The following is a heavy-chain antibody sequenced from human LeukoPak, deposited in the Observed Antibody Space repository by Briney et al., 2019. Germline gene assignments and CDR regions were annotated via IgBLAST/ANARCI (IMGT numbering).Heavy chain of an antibody. J-gene: IGHJ5*02. Sequence: SETLSLTCTVSGGSISSYYWSWIRQPPGKGLESIGYIYYSGSTNYNPSLKSRVTISVDTSKNQFSLKLSSVTAADTAVYYCARRKFYPPYGDYWNWFDPWGQGTLVTVSS. V-gene: IGHV4-59*01. CDR1: GGSISSYY. D-gene: IGHD4-17*01. CDR2: IYYSGST. CDR3: ARRKFYPPYGDYWNWFDP.